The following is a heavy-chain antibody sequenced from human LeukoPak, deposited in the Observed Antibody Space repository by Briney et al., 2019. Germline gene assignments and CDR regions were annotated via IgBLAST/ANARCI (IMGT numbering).Heavy chain of an antibody. CDR1: GFTFSSYG. CDR2: VRYDGSNK. Sequence: GGSLRLSCAASGFTFSSYGMHWVRQAPGKGLEGVAFVRYDGSNKYYADSVKGRFTTSKDNSKNTLYLQMNSLRAEDTAVYYCAKAPIVGAYYFDYWGQGTLVTVSS. D-gene: IGHD1-26*01. V-gene: IGHV3-30*02. J-gene: IGHJ4*02. CDR3: AKAPIVGAYYFDY.